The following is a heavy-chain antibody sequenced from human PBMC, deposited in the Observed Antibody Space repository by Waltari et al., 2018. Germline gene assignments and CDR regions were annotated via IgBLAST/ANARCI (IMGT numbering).Heavy chain of an antibody. CDR1: GYPFGPYA. CDR2: ISHDATKK. J-gene: IGHJ1*01. Sequence: QVQLVESGGGVVQPGGSLRLSCTASGYPFGPYAMHWVRQAPGKGLELVALISHDATKKNYAQSLQGRFTISRDNSRNTLYLEINNVRVADTALYYCAKDDYGDEYFQHWGQGTLVTVSS. V-gene: IGHV3-30*18. D-gene: IGHD4-17*01. CDR3: AKDDYGDEYFQH.